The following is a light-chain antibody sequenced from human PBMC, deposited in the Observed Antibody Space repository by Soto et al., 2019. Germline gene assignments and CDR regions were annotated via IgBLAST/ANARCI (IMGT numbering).Light chain of an antibody. CDR2: KVS. CDR1: QSLEYTDGKTY. Sequence: DAVMTQSPISLPVTPGQPASLSCRSSQSLEYTDGKTYLNWYQQRPSQSPRRQTYKVSNRDFGVPDRLSGSGSGTAFTLEISRVVAEDVGVYYCMQGSYLHWTLVQGTKVDLK. V-gene: IGKV2-30*01. CDR3: MQGSYLHWT. J-gene: IGKJ1*01.